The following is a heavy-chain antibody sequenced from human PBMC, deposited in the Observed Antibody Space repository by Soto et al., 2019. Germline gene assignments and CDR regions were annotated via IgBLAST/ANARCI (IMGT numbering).Heavy chain of an antibody. Sequence: SETLSLTCAVSGGSISSGGYSWSWIRQPPGKGLEWIGYIYHSGSTYYNPSLKSRVTISVDRSKNQFSLKLSSLTAAAPAVYCCARAKYYYDCSGYLNWFESRGRGSLGIASS. J-gene: IGHJ5*01. V-gene: IGHV4-30-2*01. CDR1: GGSISSGGYS. CDR3: ARAKYYYDCSGYLNWFES. D-gene: IGHD3-22*01. CDR2: IYHSGST.